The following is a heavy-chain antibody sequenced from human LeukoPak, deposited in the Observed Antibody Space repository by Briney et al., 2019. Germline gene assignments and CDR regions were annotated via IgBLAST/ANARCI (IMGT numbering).Heavy chain of an antibody. V-gene: IGHV5-51*01. J-gene: IGHJ5*02. D-gene: IGHD3-22*01. CDR2: IYPGDSDT. Sequence: GESLKISCKGSGYNFTDYWIGWVRHMPGKGLEWMGIIYPGDSDTRYGPSFQGQVTISVDKSLNTAYLQWTSLKASDSAMYYCARRLYYYESSGYFLGWFDPWGQGTLVTVSS. CDR1: GYNFTDYW. CDR3: ARRLYYYESSGYFLGWFDP.